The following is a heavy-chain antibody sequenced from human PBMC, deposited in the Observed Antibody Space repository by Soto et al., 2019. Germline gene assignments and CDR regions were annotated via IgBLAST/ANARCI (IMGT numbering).Heavy chain of an antibody. J-gene: IGHJ4*02. Sequence: ASVKVSCKASGYTFTTYDISWVRQATGQGLEWMGWMNPYSGNTGYAQKFQGRVTVTRNTSISTVYMELSGLRPDDTAVYYCARRKERSGPHYFDYWGQGTLVTVSS. V-gene: IGHV1-8*01. CDR1: GYTFTTYD. CDR2: MNPYSGNT. D-gene: IGHD6-25*01. CDR3: ARRKERSGPHYFDY.